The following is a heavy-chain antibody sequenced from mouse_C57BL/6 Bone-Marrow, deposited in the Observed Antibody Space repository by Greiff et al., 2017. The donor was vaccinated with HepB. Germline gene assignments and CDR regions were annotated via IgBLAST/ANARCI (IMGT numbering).Heavy chain of an antibody. V-gene: IGHV1-64*01. Sequence: VQLLQPGAELVKPGASVKLSCTASGYTFTSYWMHWVQQRPGQGLEWIGMIHPNSGRTNYNEKFKSQTTLTVDKSSSTAYMQLSSLTSEDSAVYYCVRYGRGRGFAYWGQGPLVTVSA. CDR1: GYTFTSYW. D-gene: IGHD1-1*01. CDR2: IHPNSGRT. CDR3: VRYGRGRGFAY. J-gene: IGHJ3*01.